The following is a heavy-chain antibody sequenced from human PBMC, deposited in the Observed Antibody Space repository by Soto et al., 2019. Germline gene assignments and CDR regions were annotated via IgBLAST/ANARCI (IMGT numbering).Heavy chain of an antibody. D-gene: IGHD5-12*01. CDR2: IYYSGST. V-gene: IGHV4-59*08. J-gene: IGHJ6*02. CDR1: GGSISSYY. CDR3: ASTNAPLNIVATIDYYYYGMDV. Sequence: TSATLSLTCTVSGGSISSYYWSWIRQPPGKGLEWIGYIYYSGSTNYNPSLKSRVTISVDTSKNQFSLKLSSVTAADTAVYYCASTNAPLNIVATIDYYYYGMDVWGQGTTVTVSS.